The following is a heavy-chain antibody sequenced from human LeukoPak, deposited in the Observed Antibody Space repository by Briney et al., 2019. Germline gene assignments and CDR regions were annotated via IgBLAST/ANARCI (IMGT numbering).Heavy chain of an antibody. D-gene: IGHD4-17*01. CDR1: GYTFTDYY. CDR3: ARVRRGYYYMDV. J-gene: IGHJ6*03. Sequence: ASVKVSCKASGYTFTDYYIHWVRQAPGQGLEWMGWLNPDSGGTNYAEKFQGRVTMTRDASISTAYMDLSRLRSDDTAVYYCARVRRGYYYMDVWGKGTTVTISS. CDR2: LNPDSGGT. V-gene: IGHV1-2*02.